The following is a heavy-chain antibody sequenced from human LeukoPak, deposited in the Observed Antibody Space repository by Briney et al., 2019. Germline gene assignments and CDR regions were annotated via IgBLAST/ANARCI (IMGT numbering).Heavy chain of an antibody. CDR1: GFTFSSFA. Sequence: GGSLRLSCAASGFTFSSFAMTWVRQAPEKGLEWVSAISGSGDITYYADSVKGRFTISRDNSENIVYLQMNNLRVEDTAVYYCAGRLTGYSSGYIHWGQGTLVTVSS. J-gene: IGHJ4*02. CDR2: ISGSGDIT. CDR3: AGRLTGYSSGYIH. D-gene: IGHD5-18*01. V-gene: IGHV3-23*01.